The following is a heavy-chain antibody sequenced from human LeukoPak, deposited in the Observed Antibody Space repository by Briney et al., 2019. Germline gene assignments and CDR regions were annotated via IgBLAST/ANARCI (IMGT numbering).Heavy chain of an antibody. CDR2: IKQNGIEK. Sequence: GGSLRLSCAASGFTFSTYRMSWVRQTPGKGLEWVANIKQNGIEKYYVDSVKGRFTISRDDAKNSLYLQMNSLRAEDTAVYYCARMAGGLWDYWGQGTLVTVSS. D-gene: IGHD5-24*01. CDR1: GFTFSTYR. V-gene: IGHV3-7*05. CDR3: ARMAGGLWDY. J-gene: IGHJ4*02.